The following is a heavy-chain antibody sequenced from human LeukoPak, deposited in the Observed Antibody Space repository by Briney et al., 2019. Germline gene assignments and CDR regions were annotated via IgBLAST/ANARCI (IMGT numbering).Heavy chain of an antibody. D-gene: IGHD6-13*01. Sequence: SETLTLTCAVYGGSFSGYYWSWIRQPPGKGLEWIGEINHSGSTNYNPSLKSRVTISVDTSKNQFSLKLSSVTAADTAVYYCARGDSSSWYNNYYYGMDVWGQGTTVTVSS. J-gene: IGHJ6*02. CDR2: INHSGST. CDR3: ARGDSSSWYNNYYYGMDV. CDR1: GGSFSGYY. V-gene: IGHV4-34*01.